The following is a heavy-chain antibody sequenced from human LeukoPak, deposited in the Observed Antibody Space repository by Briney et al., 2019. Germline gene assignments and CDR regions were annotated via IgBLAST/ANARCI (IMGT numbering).Heavy chain of an antibody. D-gene: IGHD1-26*01. CDR3: ARSTSGSYSLD. V-gene: IGHV4-34*01. Sequence: SETLSLTCAVYGGSFSGYYWSWIRQSPGKGLEWIGEINHSGSTNYNPSLKSRVTISVDTSKNQFSLKLSSVAAADAAVYYCARSTSGSYSLDWGQGTLVTVSS. CDR1: GGSFSGYY. J-gene: IGHJ4*02. CDR2: INHSGST.